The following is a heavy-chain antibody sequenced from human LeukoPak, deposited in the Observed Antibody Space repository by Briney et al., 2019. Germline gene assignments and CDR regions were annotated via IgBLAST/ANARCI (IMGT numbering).Heavy chain of an antibody. J-gene: IGHJ5*02. D-gene: IGHD6-19*01. Sequence: PSETLSLTCTVAGGSISSYYWSWIRQPPGKGQGWIGYIYYSGSTNYNPSLKSRVNISVDTSTHQFSLQLSSVTAPDTAVYYCATHGYSSGSLAWFDPWGQGTQVTVSS. CDR1: GGSISSYY. CDR2: IYYSGST. CDR3: ATHGYSSGSLAWFDP. V-gene: IGHV4-59*01.